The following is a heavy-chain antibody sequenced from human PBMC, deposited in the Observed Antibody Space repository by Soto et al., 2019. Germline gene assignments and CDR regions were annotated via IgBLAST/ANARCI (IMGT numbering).Heavy chain of an antibody. CDR2: ISSSSSYI. D-gene: IGHD4-17*01. V-gene: IGHV3-21*01. Sequence: EVQLVESGGGLVKPGGSLRLSCAASGFTFSSYSMTWVRQAPGKGLEWVSSISSSSSYIYYADSVKGRFTISRDNAKNSLYLQMNSLRAEDTAVYYCARDYGDYWYFDLWGRGTLVTVSS. J-gene: IGHJ2*01. CDR1: GFTFSSYS. CDR3: ARDYGDYWYFDL.